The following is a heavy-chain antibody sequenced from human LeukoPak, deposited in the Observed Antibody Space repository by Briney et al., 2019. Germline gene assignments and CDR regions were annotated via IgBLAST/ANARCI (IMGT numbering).Heavy chain of an antibody. CDR1: GYTFTSYY. CDR3: AREGEYYYDSSGQPNDY. J-gene: IGHJ4*02. Sequence: ASVKVSCKASGYTFTSYYMHWVRQAPGQGLEWMGIINPSGGSTSYAQKFQGRVTMTRDTSTSTVYVELSSLRSEDTAVYYCAREGEYYYDSSGQPNDYWGQGTLVTVSS. V-gene: IGHV1-46*01. D-gene: IGHD3-22*01. CDR2: INPSGGST.